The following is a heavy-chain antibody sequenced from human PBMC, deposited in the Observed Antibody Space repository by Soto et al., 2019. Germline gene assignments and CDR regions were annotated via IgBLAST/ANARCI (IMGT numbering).Heavy chain of an antibody. CDR1: GGSISSGGYY. CDR3: ARVYATYYDYIWGSSPFDY. CDR2: IYYSGST. J-gene: IGHJ4*02. V-gene: IGHV4-31*03. D-gene: IGHD3-16*01. Sequence: SETLSLTCTVSGGSISSGGYYWSWIRQHPGKGLEWIGYIYYSGSTYYNPSLKSRVTISVDTSKNQFSWRLSSVTAADTAVYYCARVYATYYDYIWGSSPFDYWGQGTLVTVSS.